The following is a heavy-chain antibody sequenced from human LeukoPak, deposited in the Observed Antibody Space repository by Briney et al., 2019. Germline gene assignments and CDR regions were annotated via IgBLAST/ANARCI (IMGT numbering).Heavy chain of an antibody. D-gene: IGHD1-26*01. CDR2: ISSSSSYI. CDR3: ARSYAEADAFDI. J-gene: IGHJ3*02. Sequence: GGSLRLSCAASGFTFSSYSMNWVRQAPGKGLEWVSSISSSSSYIYYADSVKGRFTISRDNAKTSLYLQMNSPRAEDTAVYYCARSYAEADAFDIWGQGTMVTVSS. CDR1: GFTFSSYS. V-gene: IGHV3-21*01.